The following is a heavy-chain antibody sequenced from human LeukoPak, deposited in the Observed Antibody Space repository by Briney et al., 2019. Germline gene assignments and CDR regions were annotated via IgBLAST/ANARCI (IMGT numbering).Heavy chain of an antibody. J-gene: IGHJ4*02. V-gene: IGHV3-30*18. CDR1: GFTFSSYG. Sequence: GGSLRLSCEASGFTFSSYGMHWVRQAPGKGLDWVAVISHEGRKAYYADSVKGRFTISRDNSKNTLNLQMNSLRDEDTAVYYCAKEVSPRVATSLDLWGQGTLVTVSS. CDR3: AKEVSPRVATSLDL. D-gene: IGHD5-24*01. CDR2: ISHEGRKA.